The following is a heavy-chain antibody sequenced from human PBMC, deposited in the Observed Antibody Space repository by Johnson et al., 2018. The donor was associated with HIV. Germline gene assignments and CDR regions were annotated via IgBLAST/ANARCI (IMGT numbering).Heavy chain of an antibody. CDR3: AKGRNTYGADVFDI. CDR2: ISSAGTDT. Sequence: QVQLVESGGGVVQPGRSLRLSCAASGFTFSSYAMHWVRQAPGKGLAWVAVISSAGTDTYYADSVKGRFTISRDNSKNTLYLQMNSRRVEDTAVYYCAKGRNTYGADVFDIWGQGTMVTVSS. V-gene: IGHV3-30*04. CDR1: GFTFSSYA. D-gene: IGHD4/OR15-4a*01. J-gene: IGHJ3*02.